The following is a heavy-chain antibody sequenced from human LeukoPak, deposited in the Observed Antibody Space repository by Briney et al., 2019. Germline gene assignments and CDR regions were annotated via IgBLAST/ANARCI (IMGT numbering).Heavy chain of an antibody. V-gene: IGHV3-30-3*01. J-gene: IGHJ4*02. CDR1: GFTFSSYA. Sequence: PGGSLRLSCAASGFTFSSYAMHWVRQAPGKGLEWVAVISYDGSNKYYADSVKGRFTISRDNSKNTLYLQMNSLRAEDTDVYYCARDSSGPGGYWGQGTLVTVSS. CDR3: ARDSSGPGGY. CDR2: ISYDGSNK. D-gene: IGHD3-22*01.